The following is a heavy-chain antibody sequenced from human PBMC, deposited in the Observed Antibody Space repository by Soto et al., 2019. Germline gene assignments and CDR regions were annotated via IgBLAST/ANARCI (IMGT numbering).Heavy chain of an antibody. J-gene: IGHJ4*02. D-gene: IGHD2-15*01. V-gene: IGHV4-59*01. CDR3: ARGGWSLDF. Sequence: SETLSLTCTVSGGSMSTCYWSWFRQPPGKRLEWIGYIYYSGSTTYNPSLKSRVTIPVDTSKNQFSLKLNSVTVADTAVYYCARGGWSLDFWGQGTLVTVS. CDR2: IYYSGST. CDR1: GGSMSTCY.